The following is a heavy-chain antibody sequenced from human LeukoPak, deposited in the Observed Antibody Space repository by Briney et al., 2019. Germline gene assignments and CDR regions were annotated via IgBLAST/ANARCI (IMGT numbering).Heavy chain of an antibody. CDR3: ARDRYYDSSGYSFGSFSAFDI. CDR1: GYTFTSYG. CDR2: ISAYNGNT. Sequence: ASVKVSCKASGYTFTSYGISWVRQAPGQGLEWMGWISAYNGNTNYAQKLQGRVTMTTDTSTSTAYMELRSLRSDDTAVYYCARDRYYDSSGYSFGSFSAFDIWGQGTMVTVSS. D-gene: IGHD3-22*01. J-gene: IGHJ3*02. V-gene: IGHV1-18*01.